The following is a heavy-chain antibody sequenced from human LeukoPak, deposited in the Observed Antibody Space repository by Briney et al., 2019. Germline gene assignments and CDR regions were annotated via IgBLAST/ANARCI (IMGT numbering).Heavy chain of an antibody. CDR3: ARVFNFNNWFDP. J-gene: IGHJ5*02. V-gene: IGHV4-61*02. CDR1: CCSISSGSYY. Sequence: QVQLQESGPGLVKPSQTLSLTCTVSCCSISSGSYYWSWIQQPAGKGLEWIGRIYTSGSTNYNPSLKSRVTISVDTSKNQFSLKLSSVTAADTAVYYCARVFNFNNWFDPWGQGTLVTVSS. CDR2: IYTSGST. D-gene: IGHD3-3*01.